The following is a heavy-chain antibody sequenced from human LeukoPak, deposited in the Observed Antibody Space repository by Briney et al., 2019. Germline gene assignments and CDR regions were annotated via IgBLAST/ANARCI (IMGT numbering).Heavy chain of an antibody. CDR3: ARGGFVWLRWLSLDY. J-gene: IGHJ4*02. CDR1: GYTFTSYG. V-gene: IGHV1-18*01. Sequence: ASVKVSCKASGYTFTSYGISWVRQAPGQGLEWMGWISAYNGNTNYAQKLQGRVTMTTDTSTSTAYMELRSLRSDDTAVYYCARGGFVWLRWLSLDYWGQGTLVTVSS. D-gene: IGHD5-12*01. CDR2: ISAYNGNT.